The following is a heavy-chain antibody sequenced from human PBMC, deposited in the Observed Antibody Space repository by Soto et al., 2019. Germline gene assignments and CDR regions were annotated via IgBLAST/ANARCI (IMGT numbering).Heavy chain of an antibody. CDR2: INHSGST. V-gene: IGHV4-34*01. Sequence: KPSETLSLTCAVYGGSFSGYYWSWIRQPPGKGLEWIGEINHSGSTNYNPSLKSRVTISVDTSKNQFSLKLSSVTAADTAVYYCARVNGYCSGGSCYSYYFDYWGQGTLVTVSS. D-gene: IGHD2-15*01. CDR3: ARVNGYCSGGSCYSYYFDY. J-gene: IGHJ4*02. CDR1: GGSFSGYY.